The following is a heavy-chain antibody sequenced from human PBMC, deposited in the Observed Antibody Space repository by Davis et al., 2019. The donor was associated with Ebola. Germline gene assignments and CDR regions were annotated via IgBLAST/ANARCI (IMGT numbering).Heavy chain of an antibody. CDR1: GFTFSGSY. Sequence: PGGSLRLSCAASGFTFSGSYMAWLRQPPGKGLEWISYMNQMDTTIHYADSVTGRFTISRDNAKNSLYLHMTSLRAEDTAVDYCARFNIIMETAHSWFDPWGPGTLVTVSS. D-gene: IGHD3-10*01. J-gene: IGHJ5*02. CDR3: ARFNIIMETAHSWFDP. CDR2: MNQMDTTI. V-gene: IGHV3-11*01.